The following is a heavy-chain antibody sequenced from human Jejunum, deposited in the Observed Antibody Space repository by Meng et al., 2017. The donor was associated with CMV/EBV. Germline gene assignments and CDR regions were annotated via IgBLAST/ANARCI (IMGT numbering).Heavy chain of an antibody. Sequence: SRFSLSTYGMHWVRQAPGKGLEWVAVIWSDGSNTYYSDSVKGRFTISRDNSKNTLYLQMSSLRAEDTAVYYCAREGVYDGYAIDTWGQGTRVTVSS. V-gene: IGHV3-33*01. CDR1: RFSLSTYG. D-gene: IGHD3-16*01. J-gene: IGHJ5*02. CDR2: IWSDGSNT. CDR3: AREGVYDGYAIDT.